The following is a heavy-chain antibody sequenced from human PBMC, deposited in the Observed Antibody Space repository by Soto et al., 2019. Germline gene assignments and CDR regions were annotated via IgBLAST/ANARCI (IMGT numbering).Heavy chain of an antibody. J-gene: IGHJ3*02. Sequence: SETLSLTCTVSGDSIFGGDYSWSWIRQAPGKGLQWVGSIYYSGRTYYNPSLERRIAMTVDTSQNQFSLKLSSVTAADSAVYFCARDVDSTILKPNDAFGIWGQVSMVTVSS. CDR3: ARDVDSTILKPNDAFGI. CDR2: IYYSGRT. CDR1: GDSIFGGDYS. D-gene: IGHD5-18*01. V-gene: IGHV4-30-4*01.